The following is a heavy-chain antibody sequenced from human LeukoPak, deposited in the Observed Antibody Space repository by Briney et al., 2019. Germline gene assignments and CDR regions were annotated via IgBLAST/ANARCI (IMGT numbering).Heavy chain of an antibody. CDR1: GYSISSGYY. D-gene: IGHD1-14*01. J-gene: IGHJ4*02. Sequence: PSETLSLTCTVSGYSISSGYYWGWIRPPPGKGLEWIGSIYHSGSTYYNPSLKSRVTISVDTSKNQFSLKLSSVTAADTAVYYCARDPVNQRTPFDYWGQGTLVTVSS. CDR2: IYHSGST. CDR3: ARDPVNQRTPFDY. V-gene: IGHV4-38-2*02.